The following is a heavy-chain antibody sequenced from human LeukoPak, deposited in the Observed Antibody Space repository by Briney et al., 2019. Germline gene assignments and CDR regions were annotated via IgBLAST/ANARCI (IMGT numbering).Heavy chain of an antibody. CDR3: ARDQYYDFWSGYSTFDY. Sequence: GGSLRLSCAASGFTFSSYAMHWVRQAPGKGLEWVALISYDGSNGYSADSVRGRFTISRDNSKNTLYLQMNSLRAEDTAVYYCARDQYYDFWSGYSTFDYWGQGTLVTVSS. V-gene: IGHV3-30-3*01. D-gene: IGHD3-3*01. J-gene: IGHJ4*02. CDR1: GFTFSSYA. CDR2: ISYDGSNG.